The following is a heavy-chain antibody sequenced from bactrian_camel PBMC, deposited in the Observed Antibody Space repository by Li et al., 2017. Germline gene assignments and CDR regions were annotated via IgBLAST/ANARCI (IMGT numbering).Heavy chain of an antibody. Sequence: VQLVESGGGLVQPGGSLRLSCAASGFTFSSYYMSWVRQAPGKGLEWVSAINSGGGTTTYADSVKGRFSISKDNARNWLDLQMDSLEPGDTARYYRAADRRRHGPPSLRPGDYSVWGQGTQVTVS. CDR1: GFTFSSYY. J-gene: IGHJ4*01. D-gene: IGHD2*01. CDR3: AADRRRHGPPSLRPGDYSV. CDR2: INSGGGTT. V-gene: IGHV3S40*01.